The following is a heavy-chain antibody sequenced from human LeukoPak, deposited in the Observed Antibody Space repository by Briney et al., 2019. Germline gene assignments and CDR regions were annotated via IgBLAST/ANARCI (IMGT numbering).Heavy chain of an antibody. CDR1: GFIFDNYA. CDR3: ARASSSWVKRRYYYGLDV. CDR2: ISSSSTYI. J-gene: IGHJ6*02. V-gene: IGHV3-21*04. D-gene: IGHD6-13*01. Sequence: PGRSLRLSCAASGFIFDNYAMHWVRQAPGKGLEWVSSISSSSTYIYYADSVRGRFTISRDNAKNSLFLQMNSLRAEDTAVYYCARASSSWVKRRYYYGLDVWGQGTTVTVSS.